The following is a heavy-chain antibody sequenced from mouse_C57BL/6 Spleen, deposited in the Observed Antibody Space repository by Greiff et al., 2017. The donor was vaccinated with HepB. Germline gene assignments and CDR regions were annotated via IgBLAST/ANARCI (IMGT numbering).Heavy chain of an antibody. D-gene: IGHD1-1*01. CDR3: ARNGGGSHYGSSYSY. V-gene: IGHV1-42*01. Sequence: EVQLQQSGPELVKPGASVKISCKASGYSFTGYYMNWVKQSPEKSLEWIGEINPSTGGTTYNQKFKAKATLTVDKSSSTAYMQLKSLTSEDSAVYYCARNGGGSHYGSSYSYWGQGTTLTVSS. J-gene: IGHJ2*01. CDR1: GYSFTGYY. CDR2: INPSTGGT.